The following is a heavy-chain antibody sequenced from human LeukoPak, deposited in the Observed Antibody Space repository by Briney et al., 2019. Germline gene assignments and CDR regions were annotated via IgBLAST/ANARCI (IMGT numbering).Heavy chain of an antibody. J-gene: IGHJ4*02. D-gene: IGHD5-18*01. V-gene: IGHV3-7*01. CDR3: ARDLSGVTGYTYGRGIDY. CDR2: IKKDGSEK. CDR1: GFTFSSYW. Sequence: GGSLRLSCPASGFTFSSYWMSWVRQAPGKGLEWVANIKKDGSEKYYVDSVKGRFTISRDNAKTSLYLQMNSLRADDTAVYYCARDLSGVTGYTYGRGIDYWGQGTLVTVSS.